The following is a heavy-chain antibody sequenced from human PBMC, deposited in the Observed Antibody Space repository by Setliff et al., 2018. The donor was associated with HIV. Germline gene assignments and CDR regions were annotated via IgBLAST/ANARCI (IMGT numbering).Heavy chain of an antibody. D-gene: IGHD3-16*02. J-gene: IGHJ5*02. Sequence: GSGPTLVNPTETLTLTCSVSGFSLDNTRMGVTWIRRPPGKALEWLAHIFPNDEKSYNTSLKTRLTISRDTSRSQVVLTMTNMDPVDTATYYCARILWGSFRHSLGWFDPWGQGTLVTVSS. CDR2: IFPNDEK. CDR1: GFSLDNTRMG. CDR3: ARILWGSFRHSLGWFDP. V-gene: IGHV2-26*01.